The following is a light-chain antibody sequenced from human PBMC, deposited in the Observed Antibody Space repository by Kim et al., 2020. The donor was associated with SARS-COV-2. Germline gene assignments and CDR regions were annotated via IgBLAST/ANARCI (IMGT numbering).Light chain of an antibody. J-gene: IGLJ2*01. CDR1: SSDIGGYNY. CDR3: SSYAGSNDVL. Sequence: SVTISYTGTSSDIGGYNYVSWYQQHQGKAPKLMIYEVSRRPSGVPNRFSGSKSGNTASLTVSGLQADDEANYYCSSYAGSNDVLFGGGTQLTVL. CDR2: EVS. V-gene: IGLV2-8*01.